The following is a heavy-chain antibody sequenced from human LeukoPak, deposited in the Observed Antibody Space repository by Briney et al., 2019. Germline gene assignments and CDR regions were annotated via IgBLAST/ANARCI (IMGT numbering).Heavy chain of an antibody. D-gene: IGHD5-18*01. Sequence: LSETLSLTCTVSGGSISSYYWSWIRQPPGKGLEWIGYIYYSGSTNYNPSLKSRVTISVDTSKNQFSLKLSSVTAADTAVYYCARHGVDTAMVSYFDYWGQGTLVTVSS. CDR1: GGSISSYY. CDR2: IYYSGST. V-gene: IGHV4-59*08. J-gene: IGHJ4*02. CDR3: ARHGVDTAMVSYFDY.